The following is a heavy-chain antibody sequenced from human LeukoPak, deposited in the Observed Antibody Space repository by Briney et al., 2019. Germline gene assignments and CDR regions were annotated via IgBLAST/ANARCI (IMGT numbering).Heavy chain of an antibody. CDR1: GVSISSSFNY. CDR3: ARHYGP. D-gene: IGHD3-16*01. Sequence: SETLSLTCTVSGVSISSSFNYWAWLRQPPGKGLEWIGSIYESGSAYYNPSLKSRITMSVDTSENQFSLKLTSVTAADTAVYYCARHYGPWGQGTLVTVSS. V-gene: IGHV4-39*01. J-gene: IGHJ5*02. CDR2: IYESGSA.